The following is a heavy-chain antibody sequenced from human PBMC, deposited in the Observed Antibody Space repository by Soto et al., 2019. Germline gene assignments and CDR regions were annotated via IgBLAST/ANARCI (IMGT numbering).Heavy chain of an antibody. CDR1: GFTFSSYA. D-gene: IGHD2-15*01. CDR3: AKAKDIVVVVAAQVAIDY. Sequence: EVQLLESGGGLVQPGGSLRLSCAASGFTFSSYAMSWVRQAPGKGLEWVSATSGSGGSTYYADSVKGRFTISRDNSKNTLYLQMNSLRAEDTAVYYCAKAKDIVVVVAAQVAIDYWGQGTLVTVSS. V-gene: IGHV3-23*01. CDR2: TSGSGGST. J-gene: IGHJ4*02.